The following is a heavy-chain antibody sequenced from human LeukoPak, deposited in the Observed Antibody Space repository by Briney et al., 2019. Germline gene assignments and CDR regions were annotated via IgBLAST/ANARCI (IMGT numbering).Heavy chain of an antibody. J-gene: IGHJ5*02. CDR2: IYYSGGT. CDR1: GGSISSSSYY. CDR3: ARELENRDGYNLDGSWVDP. D-gene: IGHD5-24*01. V-gene: IGHV4-39*07. Sequence: SETLSLTCTVSGGSISSSSYYWGWIRQPPGKGLEWIGSIYYSGGTYYNPSLKSRVTISVDTSKNQFSLKLSSVTAADTAVYYCARELENRDGYNLDGSWVDPWGQGTLVTVSS.